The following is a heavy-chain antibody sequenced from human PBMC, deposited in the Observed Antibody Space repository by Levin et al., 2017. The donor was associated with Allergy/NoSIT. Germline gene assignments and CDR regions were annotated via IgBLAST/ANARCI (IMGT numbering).Heavy chain of an antibody. V-gene: IGHV2-5*02. Sequence: SGPTLVKPTQTLTLTCTFSGFSLSTSGVGVGWIRQPPGKALEWLALIYWDDDKRYSPSLKSRLTITKDTSKNQVVLTMTNMDPVDTATYYCAHTLSGGSQPGYSSSWWGEYFQHWGQGTLVTVSS. CDR1: GFSLSTSGVG. CDR2: IYWDDDK. J-gene: IGHJ1*01. CDR3: AHTLSGGSQPGYSSSWWGEYFQH. D-gene: IGHD6-13*01.